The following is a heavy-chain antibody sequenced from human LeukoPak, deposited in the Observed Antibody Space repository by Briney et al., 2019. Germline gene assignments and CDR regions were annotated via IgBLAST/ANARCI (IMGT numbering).Heavy chain of an antibody. D-gene: IGHD7-27*01. V-gene: IGHV4-38-2*02. CDR2: IYYSGST. Sequence: SETLSLTCTVSGYSISSGYYWGWIRQPPGKGLEWIGSIYYSGSTYSNPSLKSRVTISVDTSKNQFSLKLNSVTAADTAVYYCARSHWGPFGSRIANWFDPWGQGTLVTVSS. J-gene: IGHJ5*02. CDR3: ARSHWGPFGSRIANWFDP. CDR1: GYSISSGYY.